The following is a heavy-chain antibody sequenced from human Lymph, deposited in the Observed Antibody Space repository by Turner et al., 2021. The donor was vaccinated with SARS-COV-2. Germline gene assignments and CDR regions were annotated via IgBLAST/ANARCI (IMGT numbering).Heavy chain of an antibody. J-gene: IGHJ4*02. D-gene: IGHD4-17*01. CDR2: IYSGGST. CDR1: AFTVSSNY. CDR3: ARVLPYGDYFDY. V-gene: IGHV3-53*01. Sequence: EFQLVESGGGLTQPGWSLRLSCAASAFTVSSNYMSCVRQAPGKGLEGVSIIYSGGSTYDADSVKGRFTISRDNSKNTLYLQRNSLRAEDTAVYYCARVLPYGDYFDYWGQGTLVTVSS.